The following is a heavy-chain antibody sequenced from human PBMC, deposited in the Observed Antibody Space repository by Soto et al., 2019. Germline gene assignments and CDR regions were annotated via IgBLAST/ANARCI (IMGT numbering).Heavy chain of an antibody. CDR1: GFTFSSYA. Sequence: GGSLRLSCAASGFTFSSYAMHWVRQAPGKGLEWVAVISYDGSNKYYADSVKGRFTISRDNSKNTLYLQMNSLRAEDTAVYYCGRGGGDYHYYYYYGMDVWGQGTTVTVSS. CDR3: GRGGGDYHYYYYYGMDV. CDR2: ISYDGSNK. D-gene: IGHD2-21*02. J-gene: IGHJ6*02. V-gene: IGHV3-30-3*01.